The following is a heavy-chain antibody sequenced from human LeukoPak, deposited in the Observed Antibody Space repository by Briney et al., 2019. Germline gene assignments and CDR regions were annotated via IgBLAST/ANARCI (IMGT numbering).Heavy chain of an antibody. D-gene: IGHD6-13*01. CDR3: AALALRQQLALDY. Sequence: EASETLSLTCTVSGGSISSSSYYWGWLRQPPGKGLEWIGSIYYGGSTYYNPSLKSRVTISVDTSKNQFSLKLSSVTAADTAVYYCAALALRQQLALDYWGQGTLVTVSS. V-gene: IGHV4-39*07. CDR2: IYYGGST. CDR1: GGSISSSSYY. J-gene: IGHJ4*02.